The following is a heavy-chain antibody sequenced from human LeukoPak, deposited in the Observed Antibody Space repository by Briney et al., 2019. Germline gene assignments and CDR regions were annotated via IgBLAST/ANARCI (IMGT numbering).Heavy chain of an antibody. CDR1: GGSISSSSYY. D-gene: IGHD3-3*01. CDR2: IYYSGST. CDR3: ARRGPIFGATDY. Sequence: SETLSLTCTVSGGSISSSSYYWGWIRQPPGRGLEWIGSIYYSGSTYYNPSLKSRVAISVDTSKNQFSLKLSSATAADTAVYYCARRGPIFGATDYWGQGTLVTVSS. J-gene: IGHJ4*02. V-gene: IGHV4-39*01.